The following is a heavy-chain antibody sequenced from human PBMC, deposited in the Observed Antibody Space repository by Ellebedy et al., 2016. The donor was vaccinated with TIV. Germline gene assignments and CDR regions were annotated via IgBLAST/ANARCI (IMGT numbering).Heavy chain of an antibody. CDR3: ARAPSSGHSPFWY. Sequence: ASVKVSXKASGYSFTNYGISWVRQALGQGLEWVGWVSGYNGDTNYAQKLQGRVTMTTDTSTSTAYMELRSLRSDDTAVYYCARAPSSGHSPFWYWGQGTLVTVSS. V-gene: IGHV1-18*04. D-gene: IGHD3-3*01. CDR2: VSGYNGDT. CDR1: GYSFTNYG. J-gene: IGHJ4*02.